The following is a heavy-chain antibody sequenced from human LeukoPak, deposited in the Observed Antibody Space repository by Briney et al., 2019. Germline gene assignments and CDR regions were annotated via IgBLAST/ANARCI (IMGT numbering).Heavy chain of an antibody. J-gene: IGHJ6*03. CDR1: GDSVSSGSHY. D-gene: IGHD3-3*01. CDR3: ARSYYDFWSGSYCYHMDV. V-gene: IGHV4-61*01. Sequence: PSETLSLTCTVSGDSVSSGSHYWSWIRQPPGKGLECIGYISNSGSTNYNPSLKSRVTISVDTSKNQLSLNLNSVTAADTAVYYCARSYYDFWSGSYCYHMDVWGKGTTVTVSS. CDR2: ISNSGST.